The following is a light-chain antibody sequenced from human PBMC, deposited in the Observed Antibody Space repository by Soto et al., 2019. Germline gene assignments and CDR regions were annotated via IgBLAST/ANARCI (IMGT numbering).Light chain of an antibody. J-gene: IGLJ1*01. CDR1: SSDVGGYNY. CDR2: EVN. Sequence: QSALTQPPSASGSPGQSVAISCTGTSSDVGGYNYVSWYQQHTGQAPKLMIYEVNKRPSGVPDRFSGSKSGNTASLTVSGHQAEAESDYYCSSYACSSNVFGTGTKLTVL. V-gene: IGLV2-8*01. CDR3: SSYACSSNV.